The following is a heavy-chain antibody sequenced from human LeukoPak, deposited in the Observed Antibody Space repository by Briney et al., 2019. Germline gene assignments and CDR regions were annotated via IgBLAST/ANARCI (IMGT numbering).Heavy chain of an antibody. CDR1: GFTISRNY. Sequence: PGGSLRLSCAASGFTISRNYMSWVRQAQGRGLEWVSIIYIDDTTYYADSVRGRFTISRDNAKNSLYLQMNSLRAEDTAVYYCARDLLDMGGYWGQGTLVTVSS. CDR2: IYIDDTT. J-gene: IGHJ4*02. D-gene: IGHD2-2*03. V-gene: IGHV3-53*01. CDR3: ARDLLDMGGY.